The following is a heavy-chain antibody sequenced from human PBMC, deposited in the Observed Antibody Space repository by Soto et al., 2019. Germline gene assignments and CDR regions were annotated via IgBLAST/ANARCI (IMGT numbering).Heavy chain of an antibody. J-gene: IGHJ3*02. CDR2: IYYSGST. CDR1: GGSISSGGYY. D-gene: IGHD6-13*01. CDR3: AREAAAGTTSAFDI. Sequence: SETLSLTCTVSGGSISSGGYYWSWIRQHPGKGLEWIGYIYYSGSTYYNPSLKSRVTISVDTSKNQFSLKLSSVTAADTALYYCAREAAAGTTSAFDIWGQGTMVTVSS. V-gene: IGHV4-31*03.